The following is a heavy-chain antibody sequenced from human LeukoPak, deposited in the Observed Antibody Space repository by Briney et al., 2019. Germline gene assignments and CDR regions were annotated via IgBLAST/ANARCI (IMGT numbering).Heavy chain of an antibody. CDR1: GGSISSSSYY. CDR3: AGLGSWHVDCSSTSCPSGDI. CDR2: IYYSGST. Sequence: SETLSLTCTVSGGSISSSSYYWGWIRQPPGKGLEWIGSIYYSGSTNYNPSLKSRVTISVDTSKNQFSLKLSSVTAADTAVYYCAGLGSWHVDCSSTSCPSGDIWGQGTMVTVSS. V-gene: IGHV4-39*07. J-gene: IGHJ3*02. D-gene: IGHD2-2*01.